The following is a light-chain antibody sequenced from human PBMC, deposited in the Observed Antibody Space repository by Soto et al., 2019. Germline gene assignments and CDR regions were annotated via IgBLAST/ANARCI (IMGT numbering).Light chain of an antibody. CDR2: DAS. Sequence: EIVLTQSPGTLSLSPGESTTLSCRASQSVGSSYLAWYQHKPGQAPRLLIYDASNRATGIPARFSGSGSGTDFTLTISSLEPEDFAVYYCQQRSNWPPITFGQGTRLEIK. CDR3: QQRSNWPPIT. V-gene: IGKV3-11*01. CDR1: QSVGSSY. J-gene: IGKJ5*01.